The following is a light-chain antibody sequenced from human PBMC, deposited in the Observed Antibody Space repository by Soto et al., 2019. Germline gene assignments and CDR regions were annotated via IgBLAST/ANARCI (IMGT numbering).Light chain of an antibody. Sequence: EIVLTQSPGTLSLSPGERATLSCRASQRVSSSFLAWYQQKPGQAPRLLIYGASSSATGVPDRFSGSGSGTDFTLTISRLEPEDFAVYYCQQYGSSSWTFGQGTKVEIK. CDR1: QRVSSSF. CDR2: GAS. V-gene: IGKV3-20*01. CDR3: QQYGSSSWT. J-gene: IGKJ1*01.